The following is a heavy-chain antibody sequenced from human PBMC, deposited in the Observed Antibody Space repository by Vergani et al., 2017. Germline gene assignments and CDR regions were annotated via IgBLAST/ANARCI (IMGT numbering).Heavy chain of an antibody. CDR3: ARGVDSGYVN. J-gene: IGHJ4*02. CDR1: GGTFSSYT. D-gene: IGHD5-12*01. CDR2: IIPILGIA. Sequence: QVQLVQCGAEVKKPGSSVKVFCKASGGTFSSYTISCVRQAPGQGLEWMRRIIPILGIANYAQKFQGRVTITADKSTSTAYMELSSLRSEDTAVYYCARGVDSGYVNWGQGTLVTVSS. V-gene: IGHV1-69*02.